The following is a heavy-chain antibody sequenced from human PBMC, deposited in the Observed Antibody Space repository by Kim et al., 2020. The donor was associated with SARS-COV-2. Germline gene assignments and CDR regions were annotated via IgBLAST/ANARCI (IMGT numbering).Heavy chain of an antibody. D-gene: IGHD3-10*01. J-gene: IGHJ1*01. V-gene: IGHV3-74*01. CDR3: ARPYYYGSGSYYLAEYFQH. Sequence: GRFTISRDNAKNTLYLQMNSLRAEDTAVYYCARPYYYGSGSYYLAEYFQHWGQGTLVTVSS.